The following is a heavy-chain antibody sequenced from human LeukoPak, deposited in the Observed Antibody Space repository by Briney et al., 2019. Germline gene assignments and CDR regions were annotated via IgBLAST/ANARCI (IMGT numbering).Heavy chain of an antibody. CDR3: ASLPHDYSDFDY. V-gene: IGHV4-59*01. CDR1: GDSISSYY. Sequence: SETLSLTCTVSGDSISSYYWSWIRQPPGKGLEWIGYIYYSGSTNYNPSLKSRVTISVDTSKNQFSLKLSSVTAADTAVYYCASLPHDYSDFDYWGQGTLVTVSS. J-gene: IGHJ4*02. D-gene: IGHD4-11*01. CDR2: IYYSGST.